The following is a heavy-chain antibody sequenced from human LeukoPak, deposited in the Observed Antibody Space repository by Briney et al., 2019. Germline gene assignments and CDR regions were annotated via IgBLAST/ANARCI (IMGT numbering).Heavy chain of an antibody. CDR2: INHSGST. Sequence: SETLSLTCAVYGGSFSGYYWSWIRQPPGKGREWIGEINHSGSTNYNPSLKSRVTISVDTSKNQFSLKLSSVTAADTAVYYCAREPDYQDAFDIWGQGTMVTVSS. J-gene: IGHJ3*02. CDR3: AREPDYQDAFDI. V-gene: IGHV4-34*01. CDR1: GGSFSGYY. D-gene: IGHD4-11*01.